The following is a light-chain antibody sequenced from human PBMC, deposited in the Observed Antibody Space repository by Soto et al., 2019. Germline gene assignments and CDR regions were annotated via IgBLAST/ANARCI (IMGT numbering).Light chain of an antibody. Sequence: AIQMPQFPSSLSASVGDRVTITCRASQDIRSDLGWYQQRPGKAPKVLIYAASSLQSGVPSRFSGSGSGTDFTLTISSLQPEDFAIYYCLQDYNYPLTFGGGNKV. CDR3: LQDYNYPLT. V-gene: IGKV1-6*01. CDR1: QDIRSD. CDR2: AAS. J-gene: IGKJ4*01.